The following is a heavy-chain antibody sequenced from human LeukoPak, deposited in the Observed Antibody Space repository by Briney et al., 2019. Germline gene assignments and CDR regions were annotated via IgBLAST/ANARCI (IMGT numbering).Heavy chain of an antibody. CDR3: ARDGLRGFGELFESAGSRGY. Sequence: PGGSLRLSCAASGFTFSSYWMSWVRQAPGKGLEWVANIKQDGSEKYYVDSVKGRFTISRDNAKNSLYLQMNSLRAEDTAVYYCARDGLRGFGELFESAGSRGYWGQGTLVTVSS. V-gene: IGHV3-7*01. CDR1: GFTFSSYW. D-gene: IGHD3-10*01. J-gene: IGHJ4*02. CDR2: IKQDGSEK.